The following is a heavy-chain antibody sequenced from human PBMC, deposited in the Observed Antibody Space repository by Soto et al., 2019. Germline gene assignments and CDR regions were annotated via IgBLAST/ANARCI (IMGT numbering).Heavy chain of an antibody. V-gene: IGHV3-73*01. Sequence: EVQLVESGGGLVQPGNSLQLSCAASGFIFSDSVIHWVRQAPGKGLEWVGRIRRKVNSYATAYTASVNGRFAISRDDSRDTAYQQMNSLQVEDTALYYCTRGGSNTWRFDPWGQGTLVIISS. D-gene: IGHD7-27*01. CDR2: IRRKVNSYAT. CDR3: TRGGSNTWRFDP. CDR1: GFIFSDSV. J-gene: IGHJ5*02.